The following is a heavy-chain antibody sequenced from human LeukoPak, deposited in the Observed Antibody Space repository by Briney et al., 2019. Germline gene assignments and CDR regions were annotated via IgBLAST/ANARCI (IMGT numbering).Heavy chain of an antibody. J-gene: IGHJ5*02. CDR3: ARDQGGRWFGGGWFDP. CDR1: GVSISSSSHY. Sequence: SETLSLTCTVSGVSISSSSHYWGWIRQPPGKGLEWIGSIYYSGSTYYNPSLKSRVTISVDTSKNQFSLKLSSVTAADTAVYYCARDQGGRWFGGGWFDPWGQGTLVTVSS. D-gene: IGHD3-10*01. V-gene: IGHV4-39*07. CDR2: IYYSGST.